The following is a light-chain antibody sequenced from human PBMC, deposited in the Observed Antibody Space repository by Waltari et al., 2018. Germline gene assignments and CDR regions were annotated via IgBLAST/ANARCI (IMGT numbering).Light chain of an antibody. J-gene: IGKJ4*01. CDR3: QQRSNWPLLT. Sequence: EIVLTQSPATLSSSPVERATLSCRASQSITNYLAWYQQKRGQAPRLLIPDASNRATGIPARFSGSGSGTDFTLTISGLEPEDFAVYYCQQRSNWPLLTFGGGTKVEIK. CDR1: QSITNY. V-gene: IGKV3-11*01. CDR2: DAS.